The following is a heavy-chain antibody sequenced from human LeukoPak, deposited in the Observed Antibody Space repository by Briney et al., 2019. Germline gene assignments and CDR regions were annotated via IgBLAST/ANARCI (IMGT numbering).Heavy chain of an antibody. Sequence: SETLSLTCTVSGYSISSGYYWGWIRLPPGKGLEWIGSIYHSGSTYYNPSLKSRVTISVDTSKNQFSLKLSSVTAADTAVYYCARVQGIAAAGAIDHWGQGTLVIVSS. D-gene: IGHD6-13*01. J-gene: IGHJ4*02. V-gene: IGHV4-38-2*02. CDR3: ARVQGIAAAGAIDH. CDR1: GYSISSGYY. CDR2: IYHSGST.